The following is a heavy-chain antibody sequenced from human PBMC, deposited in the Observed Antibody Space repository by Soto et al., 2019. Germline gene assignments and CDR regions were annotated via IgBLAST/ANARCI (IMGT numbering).Heavy chain of an antibody. CDR2: INHSGST. CDR1: GGSFSGYY. J-gene: IGHJ6*02. Sequence: QVQLQQWGAGLLKPSETLSLTCAVYGGSFSGYYWSWIRQPPGKGLEWIGEINHSGSTNYNPSLKSRVTISVDTSKNQFSLKLSSVTAADTAVYYCARGRGGVSHDYYYYGMDVWGQGTTVTVSS. V-gene: IGHV4-34*01. D-gene: IGHD3-16*01. CDR3: ARGRGGVSHDYYYYGMDV.